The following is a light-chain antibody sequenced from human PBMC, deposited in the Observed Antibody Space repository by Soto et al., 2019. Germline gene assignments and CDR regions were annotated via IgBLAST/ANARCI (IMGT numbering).Light chain of an antibody. V-gene: IGKV3-15*01. J-gene: IGKJ4*01. Sequence: ETVMTQSPATLSVSPGERATLSCRASQTISSNLAWYQQKPGQAPRLLMFRTSTRATGIPARFSGSGSGTEFNITISRLQSEDSAVYYCQQYNNWPRATFGGGTKGEIK. CDR2: RTS. CDR3: QQYNNWPRAT. CDR1: QTISSN.